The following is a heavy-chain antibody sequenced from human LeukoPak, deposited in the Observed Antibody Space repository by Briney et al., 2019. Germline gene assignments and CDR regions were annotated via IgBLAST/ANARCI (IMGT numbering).Heavy chain of an antibody. D-gene: IGHD2-15*01. J-gene: IGHJ4*02. CDR2: IKPDGSDK. CDR1: GFTFSSYW. V-gene: IGHV3-7*01. CDR3: ARGGSDY. Sequence: GGSLRLSCVASGFTFSSYWMSWVRQAPGKGLEWVANIKPDGSDKFYVDSVKGRFTISRDNAKNSVYLQMNSLRVEETAVYYCARGGSDYWGQGTLVTVSS.